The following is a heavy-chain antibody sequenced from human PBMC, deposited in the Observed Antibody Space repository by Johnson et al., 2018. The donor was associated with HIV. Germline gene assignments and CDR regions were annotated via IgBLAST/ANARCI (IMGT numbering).Heavy chain of an antibody. CDR1: GFTFSNYA. CDR3: ARGDRYHAFDI. V-gene: IGHV3-30*14. J-gene: IGHJ3*02. D-gene: IGHD3-16*02. CDR2: ISYDGSNR. Sequence: QVQLVESGGGVVQPGRSLRLSCAASGFTFSNYAVHWVRQTPGKGLEWVAVISYDGSNRYYADSVKGRFTISRDNPKNTLYLQMNSLRAGDTAVYYCARGDRYHAFDIWGQGTMVTVS.